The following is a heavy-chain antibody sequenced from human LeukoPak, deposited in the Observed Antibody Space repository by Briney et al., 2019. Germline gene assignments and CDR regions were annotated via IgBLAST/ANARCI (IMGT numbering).Heavy chain of an antibody. J-gene: IGHJ5*02. CDR2: INHCGST. CDR1: GGSFSGYY. V-gene: IGHV4-34*01. D-gene: IGHD4-4*01. CDR3: ARAPDYTNWFDP. Sequence: SETLSLTCAVYGGSFSGYYWSWIRQPPGRGLEWIGEINHCGSTNYNPSLKSRVTISVDTSKNQFSLKLSSVTAADTAVYYCARAPDYTNWFDPWGQGTLVTVSS.